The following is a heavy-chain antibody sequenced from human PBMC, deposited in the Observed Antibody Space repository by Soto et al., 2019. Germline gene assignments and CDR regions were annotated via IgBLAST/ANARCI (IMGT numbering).Heavy chain of an antibody. D-gene: IGHD7-27*01. J-gene: IGHJ6*02. CDR3: AKDPLQDWGQDYYYGMDV. V-gene: IGHV3-23*01. CDR2: ISGSGVNT. Sequence: GGSLRLSCAASGFFFSDYAMSWVRQAPGKGPEWVSSISGSGVNTFYAGSVKGRFTISRDNSKNVLYLQMSSLRAEDTALYYCAKDPLQDWGQDYYYGMDVWGQGTTVTVSS. CDR1: GFFFSDYA.